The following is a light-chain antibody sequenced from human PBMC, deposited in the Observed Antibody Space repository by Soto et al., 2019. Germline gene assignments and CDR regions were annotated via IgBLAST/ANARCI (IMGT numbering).Light chain of an antibody. Sequence: QSALTQPASVSGSPGQSITISCTGTSSDVGGYNYVSWYQQHPGKAPKLMIYEVSNRPAGVSNRFSGSKSGNTASLTISGLQAEDEADYYCSSYIISSLPVFGGGTKRTVL. CDR2: EVS. J-gene: IGLJ2*01. CDR1: SSDVGGYNY. V-gene: IGLV2-14*01. CDR3: SSYIISSLPV.